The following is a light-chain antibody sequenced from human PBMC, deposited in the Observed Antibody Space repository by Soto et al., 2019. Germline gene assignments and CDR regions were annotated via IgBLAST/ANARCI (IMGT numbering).Light chain of an antibody. Sequence: QSALTQPPSASGSPGQSVTISCTGTSSDVGGYNYVSWYQQHPGKAPKLMIYEVSKRPSGVPDRFSGSKSSNTASLTVSGRQAEDEADYYCSSYAGSNSFVFGGCTQLTVL. CDR3: SSYAGSNSFV. CDR2: EVS. J-gene: IGLJ2*01. CDR1: SSDVGGYNY. V-gene: IGLV2-8*01.